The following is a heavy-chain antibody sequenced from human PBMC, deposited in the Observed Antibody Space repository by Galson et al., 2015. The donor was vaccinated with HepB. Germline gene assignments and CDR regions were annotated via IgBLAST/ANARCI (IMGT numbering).Heavy chain of an antibody. Sequence: SGYTFPRHAIHWVRQAPGQRLEWMGWINVGNGNTKFAQKFHDRFTITRDISASTAYMELRSLRSEDTAVYYCAREAVTGYPFDTYDFWGQGTRVTVSS. J-gene: IGHJ3*01. CDR1: GYTFPRHA. V-gene: IGHV1-3*01. CDR2: INVGNGNT. CDR3: AREAVTGYPFDTYDF. D-gene: IGHD2-21*02.